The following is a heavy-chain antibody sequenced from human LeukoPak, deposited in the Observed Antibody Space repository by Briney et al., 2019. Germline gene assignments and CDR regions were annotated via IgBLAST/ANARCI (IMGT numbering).Heavy chain of an antibody. CDR3: ARFRSLIHAFDI. CDR2: IYYSGST. V-gene: IGHV4-30-4*08. J-gene: IGHJ3*02. Sequence: SETLSLTCTVSGGSISSGDYYWSWIRQPPGKGLEWIGYIYYSGSTYYNPSLKSRVTISVDTSKNQFSLKLSSVTAADTAVYYCARFRSLIHAFDIWGQGTMVTVSS. CDR1: GGSISSGDYY. D-gene: IGHD2-8*01.